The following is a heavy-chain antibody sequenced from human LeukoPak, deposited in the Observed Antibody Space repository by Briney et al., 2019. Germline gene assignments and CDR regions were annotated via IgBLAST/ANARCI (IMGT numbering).Heavy chain of an antibody. CDR3: ARSDYYDSSGYDY. Sequence: ASVKVSCKASGYTFTGYYMHWVRQAPGQGLEWMGWINPNSGGTNYAQKFQGRVTMTRDTSISTAYMELSRLRSDDTAVYYCARSDYYDSSGYDYWGQETLVTVSS. V-gene: IGHV1-2*02. CDR1: GYTFTGYY. J-gene: IGHJ4*02. CDR2: INPNSGGT. D-gene: IGHD3-22*01.